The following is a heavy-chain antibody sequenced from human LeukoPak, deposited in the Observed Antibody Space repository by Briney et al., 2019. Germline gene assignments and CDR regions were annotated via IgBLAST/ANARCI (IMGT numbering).Heavy chain of an antibody. Sequence: SQTLSLTCTVSGGSISSSSYYWGWIRQPPGKGLEWIGSIYYSGSTYYSPSLKSRVTISVDTSKNQFSLKLSSVTAADTAVYYCAREAPMDGSGSYQDYWGQGTLVTVSS. D-gene: IGHD3-10*01. CDR2: IYYSGST. CDR1: GGSISSSSYY. J-gene: IGHJ4*02. V-gene: IGHV4-39*07. CDR3: AREAPMDGSGSYQDY.